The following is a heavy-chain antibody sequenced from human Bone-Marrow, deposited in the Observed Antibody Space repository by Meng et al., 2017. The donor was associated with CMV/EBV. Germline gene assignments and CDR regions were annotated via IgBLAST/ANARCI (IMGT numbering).Heavy chain of an antibody. J-gene: IGHJ4*02. V-gene: IGHV3-48*03. CDR2: ISSSGSTK. D-gene: IGHD6-13*01. CDR1: GFTFSSYE. Sequence: GESLKISCAASGFTFSSYEMNWVRQAPGKGLEWVSYISSSGSTKYYADSVKGRFTISRDKAKNSLYLQMNSLRAEDTAGYYCARVQRGYSSSWTSFDYWGQGTLVTVSS. CDR3: ARVQRGYSSSWTSFDY.